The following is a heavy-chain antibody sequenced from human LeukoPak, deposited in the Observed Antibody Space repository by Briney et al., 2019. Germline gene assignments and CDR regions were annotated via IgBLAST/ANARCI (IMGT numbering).Heavy chain of an antibody. Sequence: GGSLRPSCAASGFTFSNYGMHWVRQAPGKGLEWVALLVYDGFYKYYADSVKGRFTISRDDSTNTVYLHLSSLRAEDTAVYYCAKDLIARVRGSPMDVWGQGTRVIVSS. CDR3: AKDLIARVRGSPMDV. CDR1: GFTFSNYG. D-gene: IGHD3-10*01. V-gene: IGHV3-30*18. J-gene: IGHJ6*02. CDR2: LVYDGFYK.